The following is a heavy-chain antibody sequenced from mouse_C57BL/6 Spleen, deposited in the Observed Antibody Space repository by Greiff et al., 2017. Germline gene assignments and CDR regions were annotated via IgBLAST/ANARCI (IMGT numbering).Heavy chain of an antibody. V-gene: IGHV7-1*01. J-gene: IGHJ4*01. CDR2: SRNKANDYTT. Sequence: EVQLVESGGGLVQSGRSLRLSCATSGFTFSDFYMEWVRQAPGKGLEWIAASRNKANDYTTEYSASVKGRFIVSRDTSQSILYLQMNALRAEDTAIYYCARGDGYDAMDYWGQGTSVTVSS. D-gene: IGHD2-3*01. CDR3: ARGDGYDAMDY. CDR1: GFTFSDFY.